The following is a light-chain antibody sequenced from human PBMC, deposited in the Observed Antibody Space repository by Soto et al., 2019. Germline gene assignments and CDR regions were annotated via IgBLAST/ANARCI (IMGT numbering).Light chain of an antibody. V-gene: IGLV1-40*01. CDR1: SSNIGAGYD. J-gene: IGLJ1*01. CDR2: GNS. CDR3: QSYDSSLSNV. Sequence: QLVLTQPPSVSGAPGQRVTISCTGSSSNIGAGYDVHWYQQLPGTAPKLLIYGNSNRPSGVPDRFSGLKSGTSASLAITGLKAEDEADYYCQSYDSSLSNVFGTGTKVTVL.